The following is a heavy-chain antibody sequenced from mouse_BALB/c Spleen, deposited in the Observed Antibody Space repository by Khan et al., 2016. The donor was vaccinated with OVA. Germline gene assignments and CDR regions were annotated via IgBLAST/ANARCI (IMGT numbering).Heavy chain of an antibody. CDR3: TRPSYYGNPWFTY. CDR1: GFAFNSYD. J-gene: IGHJ3*01. V-gene: IGHV5-9*02. CDR2: ISSTGSYT. D-gene: IGHD2-10*01. Sequence: EVELVESGGGLVKPGGSLKLSCEASGFAFNSYDMPWVRQTPEKRLEWVATISSTGSYTYYPGSVKGRFTISRDTARNTLYLQMSSLRSEDTALYYCTRPSYYGNPWFTYWGQWTLVTVSA.